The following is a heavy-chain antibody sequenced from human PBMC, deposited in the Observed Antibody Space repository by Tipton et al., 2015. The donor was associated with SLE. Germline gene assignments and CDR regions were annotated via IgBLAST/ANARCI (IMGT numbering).Heavy chain of an antibody. D-gene: IGHD5-12*01. V-gene: IGHV4-59*12. CDR2: IYYSGST. CDR1: GGSISSYY. CDR3: ARGAPYSGNENDFFDY. Sequence: TLSLTCTVSGGSISSYYWSWIRQPPGKGLEWIGYIYYSGSTNYNPSLKSRVTISVDTSKNQFSLKLSSVTAADTAVYYCARGAPYSGNENDFFDYWGQGTLVTVSS. J-gene: IGHJ4*02.